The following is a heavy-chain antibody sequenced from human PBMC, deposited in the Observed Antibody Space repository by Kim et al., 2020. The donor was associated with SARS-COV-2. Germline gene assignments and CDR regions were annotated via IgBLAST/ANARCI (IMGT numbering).Heavy chain of an antibody. V-gene: IGHV3-23*01. CDR3: AKHMTGAANFDD. J-gene: IGHJ4*02. Sequence: ADSGKHRFAISRDNSENTLYHQMSSRRAEDTAVYYCAKHMTGAANFDDWGQGTLVTVSS. D-gene: IGHD6-13*01.